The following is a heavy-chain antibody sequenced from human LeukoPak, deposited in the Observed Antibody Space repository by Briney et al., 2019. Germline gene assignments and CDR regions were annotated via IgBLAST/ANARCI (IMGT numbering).Heavy chain of an antibody. J-gene: IGHJ4*02. CDR3: AKDRWRSTSCYDY. CDR1: GFTFRSYW. D-gene: IGHD2-2*01. Sequence: GGSLRLSCAASGFTFRSYWMHWVRQAPGKGLVWVSRIKSDGSSTIYADSVKGRFTISRDNAKNTLYLQMNSLRAEDTAVYYCAKDRWRSTSCYDYWGQGTLVTVSS. V-gene: IGHV3-74*01. CDR2: IKSDGSST.